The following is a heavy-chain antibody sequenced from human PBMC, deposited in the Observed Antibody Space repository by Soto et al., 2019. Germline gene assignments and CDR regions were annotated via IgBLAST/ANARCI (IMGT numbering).Heavy chain of an antibody. Sequence: PSGTLSLTCTLAAESISSGGYYWISFRQHPGKGLEWIGYIYYSGSTYYNPSLKSRVTISVDTSKNQLSLKLSSVTAADTAVYYCAASCVGCGGFNYYGMDVWGQGTTVT. V-gene: IGHV4-31*03. CDR3: AASCVGCGGFNYYGMDV. CDR2: IYYSGST. CDR1: AESISSGGYY. J-gene: IGHJ6*02. D-gene: IGHD2-21*01.